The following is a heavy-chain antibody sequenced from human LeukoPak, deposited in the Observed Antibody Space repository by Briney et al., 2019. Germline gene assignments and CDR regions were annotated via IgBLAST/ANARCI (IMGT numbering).Heavy chain of an antibody. J-gene: IGHJ4*02. CDR1: GFTLGTYW. D-gene: IGHD6-19*01. Sequence: GGSLRLSCAASGFTLGTYWMQWVRHAPGKGLVWVSRIKTDGSSTSYADSVKGRFTISRDNAKNTLYLQMNSLRAEDTAVYYCTRGLYSSVLWGQGTLVTVSS. CDR3: TRGLYSSVL. V-gene: IGHV3-74*01. CDR2: IKTDGSST.